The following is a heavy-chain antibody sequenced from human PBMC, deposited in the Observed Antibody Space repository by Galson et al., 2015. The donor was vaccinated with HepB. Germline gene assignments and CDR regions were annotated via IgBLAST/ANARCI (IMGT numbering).Heavy chain of an antibody. D-gene: IGHD6-19*01. CDR2: ISATGTTTI. Sequence: SLRLSCAASGFTFTDYSMSWIRQAPGKGLEWVSYISATGTTTIFYADSVKGRFTISRDNAKNTLYLQMNSLRAEDTAVYYCARDWGIAVAGTWWFDPWGQGTLVTVSS. CDR1: GFTFTDYS. J-gene: IGHJ5*02. CDR3: ARDWGIAVAGTWWFDP. V-gene: IGHV3-11*04.